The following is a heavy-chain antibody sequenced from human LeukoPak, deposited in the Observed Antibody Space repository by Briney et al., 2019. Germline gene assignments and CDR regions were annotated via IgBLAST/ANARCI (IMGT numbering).Heavy chain of an antibody. Sequence: SETLSLTCAVSGASISSSNWWSWVRQPPGKGLEWIGEIHHSGTTNYNPSLKSRVTISVDESKKQYSLKLSSVTAADTAVYYCARYDGSAGGNWFDPWGQGTLVTVSS. D-gene: IGHD3-10*01. J-gene: IGHJ5*02. CDR1: GASISSSNW. CDR3: ARYDGSAGGNWFDP. V-gene: IGHV4-4*02. CDR2: IHHSGTT.